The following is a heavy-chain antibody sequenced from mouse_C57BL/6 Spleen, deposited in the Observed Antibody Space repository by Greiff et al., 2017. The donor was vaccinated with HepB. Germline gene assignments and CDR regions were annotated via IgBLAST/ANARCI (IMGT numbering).Heavy chain of an antibody. D-gene: IGHD1-1*01. CDR3: ARNPYYYGSSYYFDY. CDR2: ISSGSSTI. CDR1: GFTFSDYG. V-gene: IGHV5-17*01. Sequence: DVQLVESGGGLVKPGGSLKLSCAASGFTFSDYGMHWVRQAPEKGLEWVAYISSGSSTIYYADTVKGRFTISRDNAKNTLFLQMTSLRSEDTAMYYCARNPYYYGSSYYFDYWGQGTTLTVSS. J-gene: IGHJ2*01.